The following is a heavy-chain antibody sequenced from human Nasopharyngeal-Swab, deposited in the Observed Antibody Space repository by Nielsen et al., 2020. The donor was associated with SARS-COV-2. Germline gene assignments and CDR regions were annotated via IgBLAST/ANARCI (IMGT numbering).Heavy chain of an antibody. V-gene: IGHV4-34*01. CDR3: ARGRLYYDFWSGYWFDP. CDR1: GGSFSGYY. Sequence: LRLSCAVYGGSFSGYYWSWIRQPPGKGLEWIGEINHSGSTNYNPSLKSRVTISVDTSKNQFSLKLSSVTAADTAVYYCARGRLYYDFWSGYWFDPWGQGTLVTVSS. D-gene: IGHD3-3*01. J-gene: IGHJ5*02. CDR2: INHSGST.